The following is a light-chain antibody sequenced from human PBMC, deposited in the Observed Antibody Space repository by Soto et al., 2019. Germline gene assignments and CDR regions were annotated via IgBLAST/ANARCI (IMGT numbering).Light chain of an antibody. CDR3: CSYTTTSTFV. V-gene: IGLV2-14*01. CDR1: SSDVGGYNY. Sequence: QAVVTQPASVSGSPGQSITIPCTGTSSDVGGYNYVSWYQQHPGKVPKLMIFEVFRRPSGISTRFSGSKSGNTASLTISGLQAEDEADYYCCSYTTTSTFVFGGGTKLTVL. CDR2: EVF. J-gene: IGLJ2*01.